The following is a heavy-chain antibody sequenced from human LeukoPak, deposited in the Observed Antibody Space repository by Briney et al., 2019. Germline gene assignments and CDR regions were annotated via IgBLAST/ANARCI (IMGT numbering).Heavy chain of an antibody. Sequence: SETLSLTCTVSGGSISSYYWSWIRQPPGKGLEWIGYIYYSGSTNYNPSLKSRVTISVDTSKNQFSLKLSSVTAADTAVYYCARGDDIVLFDYWGQGTLDTVSS. J-gene: IGHJ4*02. V-gene: IGHV4-59*01. CDR2: IYYSGST. CDR1: GGSISSYY. CDR3: ARGDDIVLFDY. D-gene: IGHD2-15*01.